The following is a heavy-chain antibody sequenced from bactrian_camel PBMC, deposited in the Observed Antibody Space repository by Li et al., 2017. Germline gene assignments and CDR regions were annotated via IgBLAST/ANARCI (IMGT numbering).Heavy chain of an antibody. J-gene: IGHJ4*01. Sequence: VQLVESGGGLVQPGESLRLSCATSGYTFGSYGMTWVRQAPGKGLEWIASIHRNGVSTFYADSVKGRFTISRDNAKNTLYLHLNSLKTEDTAMYYCANSRERYSDYVHVYWGQGTQVTVS. V-gene: IGHV3S40*01. CDR2: IHRNGVST. CDR3: ANSRERYSDYVHVY. CDR1: GYTFGSYG. D-gene: IGHD4*01.